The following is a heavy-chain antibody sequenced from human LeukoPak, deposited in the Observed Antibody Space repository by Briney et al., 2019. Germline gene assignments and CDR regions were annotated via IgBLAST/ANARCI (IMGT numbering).Heavy chain of an antibody. Sequence: SETLSLTCAVYGGSFSGYDWTWIRQPPGKGLEWIGEINHSGGTNYNPSLKSRVTISVDTSKNQFSLKLSSVTAADTAVYYCASGGYCSSTSCPPPGYWGQGTLVTVSS. CDR2: INHSGGT. J-gene: IGHJ4*02. CDR3: ASGGYCSSTSCPPPGY. V-gene: IGHV4-34*01. CDR1: GGSFSGYD. D-gene: IGHD2-2*01.